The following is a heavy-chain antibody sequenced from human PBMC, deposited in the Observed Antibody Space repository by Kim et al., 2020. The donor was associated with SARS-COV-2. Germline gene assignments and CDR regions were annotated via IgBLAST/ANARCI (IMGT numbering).Heavy chain of an antibody. CDR3: ARDLGPPYGSGSYYHYYYYGMDV. V-gene: IGHV1-3*01. D-gene: IGHD3-10*01. CDR1: GYTFTSYA. J-gene: IGHJ6*02. CDR2: INAGNGNT. Sequence: ASVKVSCKASGYTFTSYAMHWVRQAPGQRLEWMGWINAGNGNTKYSQKFQGRVTITRDTSASTAYMELSSLRSEDTAVYYCARDLGPPYGSGSYYHYYYYGMDVWGQGTTVTVSS.